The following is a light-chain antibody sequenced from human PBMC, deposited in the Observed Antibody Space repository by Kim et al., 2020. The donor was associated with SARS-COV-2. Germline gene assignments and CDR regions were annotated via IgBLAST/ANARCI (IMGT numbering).Light chain of an antibody. J-gene: IGLJ2*01. CDR1: SSDVGGLNF. CDR2: DVT. CDR3: SSYTHTNIVV. V-gene: IGLV2-14*03. Sequence: QSALTQPASVSGSPGQSITISCTGTSSDVGGLNFVSWYQHYPGKAPKLMIYDVTNRPSGISSRFSGSKSGNTASLSISGLQAEDEADYYCSSYTHTNIVVFGGGTQLTVL.